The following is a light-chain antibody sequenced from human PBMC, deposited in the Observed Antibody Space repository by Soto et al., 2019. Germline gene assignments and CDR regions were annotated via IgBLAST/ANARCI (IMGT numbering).Light chain of an antibody. CDR3: CSYGGSYTWV. V-gene: IGLV2-11*01. J-gene: IGLJ2*01. Sequence: QSVLTQPRSVSGSPGQSVTISCTRTSGDVGGYNFVSWYQQHPGKVPTLVIFDVSHRPSGVPDRFSGSKSGNTASLTISGLQAEDEADYYCCSYGGSYTWVFGGGTKLTVL. CDR2: DVS. CDR1: SGDVGGYNF.